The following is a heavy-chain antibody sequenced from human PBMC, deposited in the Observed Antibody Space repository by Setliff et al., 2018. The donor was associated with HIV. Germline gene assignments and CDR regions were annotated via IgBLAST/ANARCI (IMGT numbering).Heavy chain of an antibody. CDR3: ARDPRASYLSYYYYHYLDV. J-gene: IGHJ6*03. D-gene: IGHD3-16*02. CDR2: IIRDSSYI. Sequence: SLRLSCVASGFTLSTYRMNWVRQAPGKGLEWVSSIIRDSSYIFDADSVKGRFTISRDNAQNSLYLQMNSLTAEDTAVYYCARDPRASYLSYYYYHYLDVWGKGTTVTVSS. CDR1: GFTLSTYR. V-gene: IGHV3-21*01.